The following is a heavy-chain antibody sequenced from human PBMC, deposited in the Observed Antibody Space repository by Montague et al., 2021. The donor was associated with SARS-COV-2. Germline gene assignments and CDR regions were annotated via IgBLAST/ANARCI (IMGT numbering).Heavy chain of an antibody. J-gene: IGHJ3*01. CDR1: GGSISSPDYY. CDR2: ISYAGRT. V-gene: IGHV4-39*01. D-gene: IGHD2-2*01. CDR3: ARQLPSCCSTNKCYPYYFDV. Sequence: SGTLSLTCTVSGGSISSPDYYRGWIRQSPGKGLEWIGSISYAGRTYYNPSLRSRVSFSMDTSKNHFSLSLNSVTAADTAVYFCARQLPSCCSTNKCYPYYFDVWGQGAMVTVSS.